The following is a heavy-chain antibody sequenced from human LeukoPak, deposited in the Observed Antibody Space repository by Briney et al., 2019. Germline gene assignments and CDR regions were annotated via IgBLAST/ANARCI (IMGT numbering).Heavy chain of an antibody. J-gene: IGHJ5*02. V-gene: IGHV3-48*04. CDR1: GFTFSTYT. CDR3: ARGRWFDP. CDR2: ISGSGSTI. Sequence: GGSLRLSCAASGFTFSTYTINWVRQAPGKWLEWVSFISGSGSTIHFADSVKGRFTISRDNAKNSLYLQMNSLRGEDTAVYYCARGRWFDPWGQGTLVTVSS.